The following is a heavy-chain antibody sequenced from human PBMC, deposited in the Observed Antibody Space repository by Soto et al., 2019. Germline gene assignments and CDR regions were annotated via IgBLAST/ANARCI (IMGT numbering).Heavy chain of an antibody. J-gene: IGHJ5*02. CDR2: INPNSGGT. Sequence: ASVKVSCKASGYTFTGYYMHWVRQAPGQGLEWMGWINPNSGGTNYAQKFQGRVTMTRDTSISTAYMELSRLRSDDTAVYYCARTRLKNSSGTTKKNWFDPWGQGTMVTVSS. CDR3: ARTRLKNSSGTTKKNWFDP. CDR1: GYTFTGYY. D-gene: IGHD6-25*01. V-gene: IGHV1-2*02.